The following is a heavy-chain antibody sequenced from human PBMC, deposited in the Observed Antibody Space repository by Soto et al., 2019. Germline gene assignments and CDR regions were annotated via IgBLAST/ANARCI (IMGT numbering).Heavy chain of an antibody. Sequence: SETLSLTCTVSCGSITSSYWSWIRRPAGRGLEWIAYIYDTGISGYTPSTSYNPSLKSRVTMSVDTSKSQFSLKLTSVTAADTAVYYCARGEDAFFYYGLDVWGQGITVTSP. CDR1: CGSITSSY. CDR3: ARGEDAFFYYGLDV. J-gene: IGHJ6*02. V-gene: IGHV4-59*01. CDR2: IYDTGISGYTPST.